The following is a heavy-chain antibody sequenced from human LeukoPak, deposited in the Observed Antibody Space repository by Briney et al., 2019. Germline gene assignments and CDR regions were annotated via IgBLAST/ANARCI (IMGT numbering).Heavy chain of an antibody. V-gene: IGHV4-34*01. CDR3: ARNFRYYDYVWGSYLAFDY. D-gene: IGHD3-16*02. J-gene: IGHJ4*02. CDR1: GGPFSGYY. CDR2: INHSGST. Sequence: SETLSLTCAVYGGPFSGYYWSWIRQPPGKGLEWIGEINHSGSTNYNPSLKSRVTISVDTSKNQFSLKLSSVTAADTAVYYCARNFRYYDYVWGSYLAFDYWGQGTLVTVSS.